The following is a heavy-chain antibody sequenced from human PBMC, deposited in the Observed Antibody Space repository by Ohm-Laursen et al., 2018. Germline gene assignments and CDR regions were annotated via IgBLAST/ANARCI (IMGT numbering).Heavy chain of an antibody. CDR3: ARESRPGAPLDY. CDR1: GFTFSDHY. D-gene: IGHD1-26*01. CDR2: TKNKANRYTT. Sequence: SLRLSCSASGFTFSDHYKDWVRQAPGKGLEWVGRTKNKANRYTTEFAASVKGRFTSSRDDSKNSLYLQMNSLKTEDTAVYYCARESRPGAPLDYWGQGTLVTVSS. J-gene: IGHJ4*02. V-gene: IGHV3-72*01.